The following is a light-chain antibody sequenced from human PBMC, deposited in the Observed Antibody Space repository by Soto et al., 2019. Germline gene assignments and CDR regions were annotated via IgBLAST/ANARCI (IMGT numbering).Light chain of an antibody. V-gene: IGKV1-39*01. Sequence: DIQMTQSPSSLSASVGDRVTITCRASQSINSYLNWYQQEPGKAPKFLIYAASSLQSGVPSRFSGSGSGTDFTLTISTLQPEDFATYHCQQSYSTPITFGQGTRLEIK. CDR2: AAS. CDR1: QSINSY. CDR3: QQSYSTPIT. J-gene: IGKJ5*01.